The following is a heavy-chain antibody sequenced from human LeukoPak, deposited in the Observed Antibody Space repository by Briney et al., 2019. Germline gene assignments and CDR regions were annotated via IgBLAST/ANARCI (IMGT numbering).Heavy chain of an antibody. V-gene: IGHV1-58*02. CDR1: GFTFTSSA. Sequence: ASVKVSCKASGFTFTSSAIQWVRQARGQRLEWIGWIVVGSGNTNYAQKFQERVTITRDMSTSTAYMELSSLRSEDTAVYYCAAVEDGISLFRTVAIPHFDYWGQGTLVTVSS. CDR2: IVVGSGNT. CDR3: AAVEDGISLFRTVAIPHFDY. D-gene: IGHD4-23*01. J-gene: IGHJ4*02.